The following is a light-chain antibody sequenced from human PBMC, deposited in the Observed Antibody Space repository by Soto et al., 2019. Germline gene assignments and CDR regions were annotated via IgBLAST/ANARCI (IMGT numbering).Light chain of an antibody. V-gene: IGKV3-20*01. J-gene: IGKJ1*01. Sequence: EVVLTQSPGTLSLSPGERATLSCRASQSVSSSYFAWYQQKPGQAPRLLIYGASSRATGIPDRFSGSGSGTDFTLTISRLEPEDFAVYYCQYSGSASGWTFGRGTKV. CDR1: QSVSSSY. CDR2: GAS. CDR3: QYSGSASGWT.